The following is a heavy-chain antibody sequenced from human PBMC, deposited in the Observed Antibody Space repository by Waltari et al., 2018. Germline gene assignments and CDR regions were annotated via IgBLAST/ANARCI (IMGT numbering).Heavy chain of an antibody. V-gene: IGHV4-38-2*02. CDR2: IYHSGST. CDR3: ARNEVPYYDFWSGYYTAYYFDY. CDR1: GYSISSGYY. Sequence: QVQLQESGPGLVKPSETLSLTCTVSGYSISSGYYWGWIRQPPGKGLEWIGSIYHSGSTYYNPSLKSRVTISVDTSKNQFSLKLSSVTAADTAVYYCARNEVPYYDFWSGYYTAYYFDYWGQGTLVTVSS. D-gene: IGHD3-3*01. J-gene: IGHJ4*02.